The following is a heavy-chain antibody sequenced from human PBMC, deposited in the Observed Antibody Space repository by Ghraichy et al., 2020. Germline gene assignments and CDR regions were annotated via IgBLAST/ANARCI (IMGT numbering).Heavy chain of an antibody. D-gene: IGHD6-19*01. J-gene: IGHJ6*03. CDR2: ISAYNGNT. Sequence: ASVKVSCKASGYTFTSYGISWVRQAPGQGLEWMGWISAYNGNTNYAQKLQGRVTMTTDTSTSTAYMELRSLRSDDTAVYYCARLPRIKWGGWRGSNYYYYMDVWGKGTTVTVSS. V-gene: IGHV1-18*01. CDR3: ARLPRIKWGGWRGSNYYYYMDV. CDR1: GYTFTSYG.